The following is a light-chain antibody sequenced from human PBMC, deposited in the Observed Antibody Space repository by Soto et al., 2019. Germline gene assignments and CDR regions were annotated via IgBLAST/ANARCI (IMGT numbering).Light chain of an antibody. CDR3: CSYAGSGTSI. J-gene: IGLJ2*01. Sequence: QSVLTQPASVSGSPGQSITISCTGTSSDVGSYNLVSWYQQHPGKAPKLMVYEGTKRPSGVSYRFSASKSGNTASLTISGLRAEDEADYYCCSYAGSGTSIFGGGTKLTVL. CDR1: SSDVGSYNL. CDR2: EGT. V-gene: IGLV2-23*01.